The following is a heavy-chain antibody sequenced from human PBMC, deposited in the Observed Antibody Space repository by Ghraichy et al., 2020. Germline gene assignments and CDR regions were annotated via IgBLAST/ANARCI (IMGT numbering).Heavy chain of an antibody. D-gene: IGHD2-15*01. V-gene: IGHV2-70*04. J-gene: IGHJ4*01. CDR3: SRMTWWNFEY. Sequence: SGPTLVKPTQTLTLTCTFSGFSLSTSGFRMSWIRQPPGKALEWLARIDWNDRKFYSTSLKTRLTISKDTSKSQVVLTLTNVDPVDTATYYCSRMTWWNFEYWGHGTLVTVPS. CDR2: IDWNDRK. CDR1: GFSLSTSGFR.